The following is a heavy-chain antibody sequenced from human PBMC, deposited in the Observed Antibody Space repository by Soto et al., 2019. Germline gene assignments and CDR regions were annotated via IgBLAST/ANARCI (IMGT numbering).Heavy chain of an antibody. Sequence: PGGSLRLSCAASGFTFISYSMNWVLQAPWKGLEWVSSISSSSSYIYYADSVKGRFTISRDNAKNSLYLQMNSLRAEDTAVYYGARGGRYYAILTGYYGPVVMDGWGAGTTVSVSS. CDR2: ISSSSSYI. V-gene: IGHV3-21*01. J-gene: IGHJ6*03. D-gene: IGHD3-9*01. CDR1: GFTFISYS. CDR3: ARGGRYYAILTGYYGPVVMDG.